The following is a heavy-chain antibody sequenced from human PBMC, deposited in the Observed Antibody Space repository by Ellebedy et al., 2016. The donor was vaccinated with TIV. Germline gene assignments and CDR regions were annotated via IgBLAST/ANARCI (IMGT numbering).Heavy chain of an antibody. CDR1: GFTVGNNY. CDR3: AKRSVTVADTGLLY. J-gene: IGHJ4*02. Sequence: GESLKISCAASGFTVGNNYMSRVRQAPGKGLEWVALIYSVGSTDYADSVRGRFTVSRDNSKNTLYLQMNSLKAEDTAVYYCAKRSVTVADTGLLYWGQGTLVTVSS. D-gene: IGHD6-19*01. CDR2: IYSVGST. V-gene: IGHV3-66*01.